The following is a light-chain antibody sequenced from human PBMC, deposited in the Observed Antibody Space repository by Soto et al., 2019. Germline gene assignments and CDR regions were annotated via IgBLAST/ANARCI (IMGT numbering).Light chain of an antibody. CDR3: CSYAGSTTRVL. J-gene: IGLJ2*01. Sequence: QSALTQPASVSGSPGQSIIISCTGTSSDVDTYKYVSWYQQHPGKAPKLMLYEVSHRPSGVSDRFSGSKSGNTASLTISGLQAEDEADYYCCSYAGSTTRVLFGGGTKLTVL. V-gene: IGLV2-14*01. CDR1: SSDVDTYKY. CDR2: EVS.